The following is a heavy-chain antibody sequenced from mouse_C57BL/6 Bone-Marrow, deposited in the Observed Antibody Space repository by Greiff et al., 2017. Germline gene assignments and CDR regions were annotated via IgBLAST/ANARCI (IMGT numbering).Heavy chain of an antibody. D-gene: IGHD1-1*01. CDR2: IYPGDGDT. CDR3: ARAVPLRAVVATGDY. CDR1: GYAFSSSW. Sequence: QVQLQQSGPELVKPGASVKISCKASGYAFSSSWMNWVKQRPGKGLEWIGRIYPGDGDTNYNWKFKGKATLTADKSSSTAYMQLSSLTSEDSAVYFCARAVPLRAVVATGDYWGQGTTLTVSS. V-gene: IGHV1-82*01. J-gene: IGHJ2*01.